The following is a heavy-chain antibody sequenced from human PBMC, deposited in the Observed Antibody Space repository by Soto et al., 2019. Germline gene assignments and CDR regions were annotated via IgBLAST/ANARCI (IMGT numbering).Heavy chain of an antibody. Sequence: SETLSLTCTVSGGSISSGDYYWIWIRHPPGKGLEWIGYIYYSGTTYYNPSLKSRVTISVDTSKNQFSLKVSSVTAADTAVYYCARALIQLWPHYYYGMDVWGQGTTVTVSS. CDR2: IYYSGTT. D-gene: IGHD5-18*01. CDR1: GGSISSGDYY. J-gene: IGHJ6*02. V-gene: IGHV4-30-4*01. CDR3: ARALIQLWPHYYYGMDV.